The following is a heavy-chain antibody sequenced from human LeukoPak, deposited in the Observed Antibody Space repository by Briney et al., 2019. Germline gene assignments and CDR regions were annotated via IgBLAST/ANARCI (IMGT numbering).Heavy chain of an antibody. CDR1: GTSISSYY. CDR2: IYYSGST. Sequence: RASETLSLTCTVSGTSISSYYWSWIRQPPGKGLEWIGYIYYSGSTNYNPSLKSRVTISVDTSNNQFSLKLTSVTAADTAVYYCARHQLWYYFDYWGQGTLVTVSS. D-gene: IGHD1-1*01. CDR3: ARHQLWYYFDY. V-gene: IGHV4-59*08. J-gene: IGHJ4*02.